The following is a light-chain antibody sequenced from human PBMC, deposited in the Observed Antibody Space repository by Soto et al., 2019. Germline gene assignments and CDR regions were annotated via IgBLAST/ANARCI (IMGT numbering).Light chain of an antibody. CDR3: QQYGSPIT. CDR2: GAC. J-gene: IGKJ5*01. CDR1: QSVSSSY. V-gene: IGKV3-20*01. Sequence: EIVLTQSPGTLSLSPGERATLSFRASQSVSSSYLAWYQQKPGQAPRLLIYGACSRATGIPDRFSGSGSGTDFTLTISRLETEDFAVYYCQQYGSPITFGQGTRLE.